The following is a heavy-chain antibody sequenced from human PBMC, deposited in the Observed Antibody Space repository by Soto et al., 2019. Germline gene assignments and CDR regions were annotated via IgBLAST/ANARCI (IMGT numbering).Heavy chain of an antibody. CDR2: IYYSGST. Sequence: SETLSLTCTVSGGSISSYYWSWIRQPPGKGLEWIGYIYYSGSTNYNPSLKSRVTISVDTSKNQFSLKLSSVTAADTAVYYCAGGGYGSGWDHDAFDIWGQGTMVTV. CDR3: AGGGYGSGWDHDAFDI. J-gene: IGHJ3*02. CDR1: GGSISSYY. D-gene: IGHD6-19*01. V-gene: IGHV4-59*01.